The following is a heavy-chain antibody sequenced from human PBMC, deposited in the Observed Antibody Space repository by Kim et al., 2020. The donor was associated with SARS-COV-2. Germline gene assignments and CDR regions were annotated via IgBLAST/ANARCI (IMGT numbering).Heavy chain of an antibody. CDR3: ARDLGSGSYYGFDY. D-gene: IGHD1-26*01. V-gene: IGHV3-48*02. Sequence: GGSLRLSCAASGFTFSSYGMNWVRQAPGKGLEWVSYISGSRSSIYYADFVKGRFTISRDNAKKSLYLQMNSLRDEDTAVYYCARDLGSGSYYGFDYWGQGTLVSVSS. J-gene: IGHJ4*02. CDR1: GFTFSSYG. CDR2: ISGSRSSI.